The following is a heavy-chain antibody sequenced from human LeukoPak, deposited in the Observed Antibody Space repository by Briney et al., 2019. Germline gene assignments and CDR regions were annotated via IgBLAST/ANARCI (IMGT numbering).Heavy chain of an antibody. D-gene: IGHD3-22*01. CDR1: GFTFSSYG. Sequence: GGSLRLSCAASGFTFSSYGMHWVRQAPGKGLEWVAVIWFDGSDRYYADSVKGRFTITRDNSKSTLYLQMNSLSAEDTAVYYCERELPPVVKYHFDSWGQGTLVTVSS. CDR2: IWFDGSDR. CDR3: ERELPPVVKYHFDS. V-gene: IGHV3-33*01. J-gene: IGHJ4*02.